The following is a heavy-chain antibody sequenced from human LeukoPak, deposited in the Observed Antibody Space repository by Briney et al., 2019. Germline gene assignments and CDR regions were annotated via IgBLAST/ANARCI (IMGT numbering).Heavy chain of an antibody. CDR3: ARESQLVLRY. CDR2: INHSGST. V-gene: IGHV4-34*01. Sequence: SSETLSLTCAVYGGSFSGYYWSWIRQPPGKGLEWIGEINHSGSTNYNPSLKSRVTISVDKSKNQFSLKLSSVTAADTAVYYCARESQLVLRYWGQGTLVTVSS. CDR1: GGSFSGYY. D-gene: IGHD6-6*01. J-gene: IGHJ4*02.